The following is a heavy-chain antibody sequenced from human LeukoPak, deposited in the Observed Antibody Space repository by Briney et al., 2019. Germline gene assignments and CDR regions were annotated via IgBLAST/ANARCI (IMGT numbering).Heavy chain of an antibody. Sequence: PSETLSLTCTVSGRSFSSYYWSWIRQPAGKGLEWIGRIYTSGSTNYNPSLKSRVTMSVDTSKNQFSLKLSSVTAADTAVYYCARASLVGATPDAFDIWGQGTMVTVSS. V-gene: IGHV4-4*07. J-gene: IGHJ3*02. CDR2: IYTSGST. D-gene: IGHD1-26*01. CDR3: ARASLVGATPDAFDI. CDR1: GRSFSSYY.